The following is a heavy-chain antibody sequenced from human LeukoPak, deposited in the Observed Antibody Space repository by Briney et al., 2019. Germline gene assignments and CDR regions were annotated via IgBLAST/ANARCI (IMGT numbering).Heavy chain of an antibody. Sequence: GESLKISCKGSGYSFTSYWIGWVRQMPGKGLEWMGIIYPGDSDTRYSPSFQGQVTISADKSISTAYLQWSSLKASDTAMYYCARSFGELLFDRAFDIWGQGTMVTVSS. V-gene: IGHV5-51*01. CDR3: ARSFGELLFDRAFDI. CDR1: GYSFTSYW. CDR2: IYPGDSDT. J-gene: IGHJ3*02. D-gene: IGHD3-10*01.